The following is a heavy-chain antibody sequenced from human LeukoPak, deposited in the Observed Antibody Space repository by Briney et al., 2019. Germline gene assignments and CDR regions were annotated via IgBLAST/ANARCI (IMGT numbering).Heavy chain of an antibody. CDR1: GGSISSYY. Sequence: SETLSLTCTVSGGSISSYYWSWIRQPPGKGLEWIGYIYYSGSTNYNPSLKSRVTISVDTSKNQFSLKLSSVTAADTAVYYCARDRDYGGNFDYWGQGTLVTASS. CDR3: ARDRDYGGNFDY. J-gene: IGHJ4*02. V-gene: IGHV4-59*01. CDR2: IYYSGST. D-gene: IGHD4-23*01.